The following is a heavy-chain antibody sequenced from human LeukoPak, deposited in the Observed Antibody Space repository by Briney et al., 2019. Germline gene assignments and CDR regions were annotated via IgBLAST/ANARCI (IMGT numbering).Heavy chain of an antibody. CDR2: IYYTGIT. CDR3: ARHRGYRNPADS. V-gene: IGHV4-39*01. J-gene: IGHJ4*02. CDR1: GGSISSSSFY. Sequence: SETLSLTCTVSGGSISSSSFYWGWLRQSPGKGLECLGSIYYTGITYYNPSLKSRLTISVDTSKRQFSLKLSSVTAADTAVYYCARHRGYRNPADSWGQGTLVTVSS. D-gene: IGHD5-18*01.